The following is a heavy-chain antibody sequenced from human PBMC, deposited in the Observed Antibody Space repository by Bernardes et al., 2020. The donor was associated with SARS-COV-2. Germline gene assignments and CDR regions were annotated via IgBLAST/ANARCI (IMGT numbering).Heavy chain of an antibody. V-gene: IGHV1-18*04. CDR3: ALGSGTSVTGENDY. Sequence: VKVSCKTSSYTLSNYGFTWVRQAPGQGLEWMGWISGYNGNTNYAQKFQDRVTMTTDRSTSTAYMEMRDLRSDDTAVYYCALGSGTSVTGENDYWGQGTLVTVSS. D-gene: IGHD1-1*01. CDR2: ISGYNGNT. CDR1: SYTLSNYG. J-gene: IGHJ4*02.